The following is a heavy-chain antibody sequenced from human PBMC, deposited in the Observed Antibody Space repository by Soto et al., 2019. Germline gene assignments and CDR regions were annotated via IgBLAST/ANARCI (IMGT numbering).Heavy chain of an antibody. CDR3: ARVSAYYDFWSGTAAFDY. CDR2: IYHSGST. J-gene: IGHJ4*02. CDR1: GGSISSGGYS. D-gene: IGHD3-3*01. V-gene: IGHV4-30-2*01. Sequence: QLQLQESGSGLVKPSQTLSLTCAVSGGSISSGGYSWSWIRQPPGKGLEWIGYIYHSGSTYYNPSLKSRVTISVDRSKNQFSLKLSSVTAADTAVYYCARVSAYYDFWSGTAAFDYWGQGTLVTVSS.